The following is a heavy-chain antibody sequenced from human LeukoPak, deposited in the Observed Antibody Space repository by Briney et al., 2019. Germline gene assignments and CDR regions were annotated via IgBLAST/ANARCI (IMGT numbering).Heavy chain of an antibody. D-gene: IGHD6-19*01. CDR1: GFTFSDFW. CDR3: ARDGPQAGLYFGY. J-gene: IGHJ4*02. CDR2: INQAGNER. Sequence: GGSLRLSCAASGFTFSDFWMSWVRQAPGKGLEWVATINQAGNERYYVDSVKGRFTISRDNAKNSLYLQMNSLRAEDTAVYYCARDGPQAGLYFGYWGQGTLVTVSS. V-gene: IGHV3-7*05.